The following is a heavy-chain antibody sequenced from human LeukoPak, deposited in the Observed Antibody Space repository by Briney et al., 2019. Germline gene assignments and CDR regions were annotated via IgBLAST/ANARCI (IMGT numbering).Heavy chain of an antibody. Sequence: GGSLRLSCAASGFTFSSYSMNWVRQAPGKGLEWVSYISSSSSTIYYADSVKGRFTISRDNSKNTLFLQMNSLRAEDTAFYYCAKDVVRTGFRSDWFDPWGQGTLVTVSS. V-gene: IGHV3-48*01. D-gene: IGHD2-2*01. CDR1: GFTFSSYS. CDR2: ISSSSSTI. J-gene: IGHJ5*02. CDR3: AKDVVRTGFRSDWFDP.